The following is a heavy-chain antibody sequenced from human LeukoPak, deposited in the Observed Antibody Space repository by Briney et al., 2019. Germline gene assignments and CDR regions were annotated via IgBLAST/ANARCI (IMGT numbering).Heavy chain of an antibody. CDR2: IHPGDSGT. CDR3: ARGGTYRYGSSDY. Sequence: PGESLKISCKASGYRFTNYWIGWVRQMPGKGLEWMGIIHPGDSGTKYSPSFQDQVTMSFDESTTTAYLQRSSLRASDSAIYYCARGGTYRYGSSDYWGQGTLVTVSS. D-gene: IGHD5-18*01. J-gene: IGHJ4*02. CDR1: GYRFTNYW. V-gene: IGHV5-51*01.